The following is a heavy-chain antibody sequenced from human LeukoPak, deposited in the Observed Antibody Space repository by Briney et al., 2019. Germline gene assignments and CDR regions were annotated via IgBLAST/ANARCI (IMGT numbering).Heavy chain of an antibody. CDR2: ISWNSGSI. D-gene: IGHD4-17*01. CDR1: GFTFDDYA. Sequence: GRSLRLSCAASGFTFDDYAMHWVRQAPGKGLEWVSGISWNSGSIGYADSVKGRFTISRDNAKNSLYLQMNSLRAEDTALYYCAKDISHNGDYYFDYWGQGTLVTVSS. V-gene: IGHV3-9*01. J-gene: IGHJ4*02. CDR3: AKDISHNGDYYFDY.